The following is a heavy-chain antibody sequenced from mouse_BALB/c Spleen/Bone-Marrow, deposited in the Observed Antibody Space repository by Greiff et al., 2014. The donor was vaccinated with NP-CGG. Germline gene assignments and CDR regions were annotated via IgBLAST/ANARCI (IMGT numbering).Heavy chain of an antibody. CDR2: ISSGSSTI. D-gene: IGHD4-1*01. CDR1: GFTFSSFG. Sequence: DVMLVESGGGLVQPGGSRKLSCAASGFTFSSFGMHWVRQAPERGLEWAAYISSGSSTIFYADTVKGRFTISRDNPKNTLFLQMTSLRSEDTAMYYCTRGGNWEDFDYWGQGTTLTVSS. V-gene: IGHV5-17*02. CDR3: TRGGNWEDFDY. J-gene: IGHJ2*01.